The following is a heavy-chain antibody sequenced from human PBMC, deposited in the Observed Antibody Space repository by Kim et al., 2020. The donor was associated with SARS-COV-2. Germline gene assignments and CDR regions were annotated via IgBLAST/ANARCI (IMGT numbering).Heavy chain of an antibody. CDR2: IYYSGST. CDR3: ALTGGGGYFDPAGYFDY. Sequence: SETLSLTCTVSGGSISSGGYYWSWIRQHPGKGLEWIGYIYYSGSTYYNPSLKSRVTISVDTSKNQFSLKLSSVTAADTAVYYCALTGGGGYFDPAGYFDYWGQGTLVTVSS. J-gene: IGHJ4*02. D-gene: IGHD3-9*01. CDR1: GGSISSGGYY. V-gene: IGHV4-31*03.